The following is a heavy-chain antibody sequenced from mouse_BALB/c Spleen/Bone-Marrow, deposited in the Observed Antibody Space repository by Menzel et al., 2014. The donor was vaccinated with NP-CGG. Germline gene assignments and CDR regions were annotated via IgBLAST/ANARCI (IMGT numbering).Heavy chain of an antibody. CDR1: GFTXXXXX. D-gene: IGHD2-4*01. V-gene: IGHV5-9-1*01. CDR2: ISSGGSYT. Sequence: EVMLVESGGGLVKPGGSLKFSCAASGFTXXXXXMSWVRQTPEXXXXWVATISSGGSYTYYPDSVKGRFTISRDNAKNTLYLQMSSLRSEDTAMYYCARHGITRLLDYWGQGTTLTVSS. CDR3: ARHGITRLLDY. J-gene: IGHJ2*01.